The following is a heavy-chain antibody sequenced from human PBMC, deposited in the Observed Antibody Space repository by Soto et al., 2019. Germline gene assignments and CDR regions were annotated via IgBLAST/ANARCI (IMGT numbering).Heavy chain of an antibody. CDR1: GGSISSYY. D-gene: IGHD6-19*01. J-gene: IGHJ4*02. V-gene: IGHV4-59*01. CDR2: IYYSGST. Sequence: SETLSLTCTVSGGSISSYYWSWIRQPPGKGLEWIGYIYYSGSTNYNPSLKSRVTISVDTSKNQFSLKLSSVTAADTAVYYCARDRVAGFDYWGQGTLVTVSS. CDR3: ARDRVAGFDY.